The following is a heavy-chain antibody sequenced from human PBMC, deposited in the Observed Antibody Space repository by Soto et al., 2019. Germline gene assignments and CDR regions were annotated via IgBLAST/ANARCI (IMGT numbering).Heavy chain of an antibody. J-gene: IGHJ4*02. CDR1: GFTFSDNS. V-gene: IGHV3-23*01. D-gene: IGHD3-10*01. Sequence: GSLRLSCAASGFTFSDNSMTWVRQAPGKGLDWVSTVSEYGDVTYYADSVRGRFTISRDNSKNTLYLQLNNLRVEDTAVYYCVPGSSGTRGEDSWGPGVVVTVSS. CDR2: VSEYGDVT. CDR3: VPGSSGTRGEDS.